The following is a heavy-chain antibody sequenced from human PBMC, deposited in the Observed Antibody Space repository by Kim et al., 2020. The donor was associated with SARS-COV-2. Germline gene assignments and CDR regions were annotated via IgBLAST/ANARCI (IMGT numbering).Heavy chain of an antibody. Sequence: TSYAASVKGRFTIYRDTTKNTLYRRRNSLGAEDTAVYYCARDRGVTGRAWGQGTLVTVSS. J-gene: IGHJ5*02. CDR2: T. V-gene: IGHV3-74*01. CDR3: ARDRGVTGRA. D-gene: IGHD1-20*01.